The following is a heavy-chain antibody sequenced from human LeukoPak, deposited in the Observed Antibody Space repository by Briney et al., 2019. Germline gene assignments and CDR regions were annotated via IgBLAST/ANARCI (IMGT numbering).Heavy chain of an antibody. Sequence: SVKVSCKASGGTFSSYAISWVRQAPGQGLEWMGRIIPILGIANYAQKFQGRVTITADKSTSTAYTELSSLRSEDTAVYYCARDTSYGDYVRNYYYGMDVWGQGTTVTVSS. V-gene: IGHV1-69*04. D-gene: IGHD4-17*01. CDR2: IIPILGIA. J-gene: IGHJ6*02. CDR3: ARDTSYGDYVRNYYYGMDV. CDR1: GGTFSSYA.